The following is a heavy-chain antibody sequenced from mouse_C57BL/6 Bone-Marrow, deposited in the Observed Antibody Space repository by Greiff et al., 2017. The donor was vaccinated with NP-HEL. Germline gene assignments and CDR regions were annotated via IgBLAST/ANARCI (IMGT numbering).Heavy chain of an antibody. CDR2: IYPRSGNT. D-gene: IGHD2-2*01. CDR3: ARGGVGYYGYDGAWVAY. V-gene: IGHV1-81*01. Sequence: VQLQQSGAELARPGASVKLSCKASGYTFPSYGTSWVKQRTGQGLEWIGEIYPRSGNTYYNEKFKGKATLTADKSSSTAYMELRSLTSEDSAVYFGARGGVGYYGYDGAWVAYWGQGTLVTVSA. J-gene: IGHJ3*01. CDR1: GYTFPSYG.